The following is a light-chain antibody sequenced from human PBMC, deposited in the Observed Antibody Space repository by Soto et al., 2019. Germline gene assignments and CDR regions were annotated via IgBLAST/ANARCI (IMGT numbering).Light chain of an antibody. Sequence: EIVMTQSPATLSVSPGERATLSCRASQSVSSNLAWYQQKPGQTPRLLIYGASTRATGIPARFSGSGSGTEFTLTISRLQPDDSAIYFCQQYNTYPWTFGQGTKVEIK. CDR1: QSVSSN. J-gene: IGKJ1*01. CDR2: GAS. V-gene: IGKV3-15*01. CDR3: QQYNTYPWT.